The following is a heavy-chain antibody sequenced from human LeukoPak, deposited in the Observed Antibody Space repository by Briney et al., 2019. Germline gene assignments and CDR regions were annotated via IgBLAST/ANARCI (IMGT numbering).Heavy chain of an antibody. CDR1: GGSFSGYY. CDR2: INHSGST. V-gene: IGHV4-34*01. CDR3: ARNRSYGYKY. Sequence: SETLSLTCAVYGGSFSGYYWSWIRQPPGKGLEWIGEINHSGSTNHNPSLKSRVTISVDTSKSQFSLKLTSVTAADTAVYYCARNRSYGYKYWGQGTLVTVSS. J-gene: IGHJ4*02. D-gene: IGHD5-18*01.